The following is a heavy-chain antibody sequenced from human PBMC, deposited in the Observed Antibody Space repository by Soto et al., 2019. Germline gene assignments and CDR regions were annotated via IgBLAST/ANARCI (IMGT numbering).Heavy chain of an antibody. Sequence: SETLSLTCTVSGGSIRSDHWSWTRQPPGKGLEWIGYIYYSGSTSYNPSLRSRVTMSVDTSKNQFSLKLSSVTAADTAIYYCIKFDSSGLWGQGTLVTVSS. CDR3: IKFDSSGL. CDR1: GGSIRSDH. J-gene: IGHJ4*02. V-gene: IGHV4-59*01. CDR2: IYYSGST. D-gene: IGHD3-22*01.